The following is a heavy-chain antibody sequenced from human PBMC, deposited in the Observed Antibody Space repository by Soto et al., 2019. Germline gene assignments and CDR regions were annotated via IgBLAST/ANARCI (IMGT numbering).Heavy chain of an antibody. J-gene: IGHJ4*02. CDR1: GGSISSYY. D-gene: IGHD6-19*01. V-gene: IGHV4-59*01. CDR2: IYYSGST. Sequence: SETLSLTCTVSGGSISSYYWGWIRQPPGKGLEWIGYIYYSGSTNYNPSLKSRVTISVDTSKNQFSLKLSSVTAADTAVYYCARGKMDWAVAGSYYFDYWGQGTLVTVSS. CDR3: ARGKMDWAVAGSYYFDY.